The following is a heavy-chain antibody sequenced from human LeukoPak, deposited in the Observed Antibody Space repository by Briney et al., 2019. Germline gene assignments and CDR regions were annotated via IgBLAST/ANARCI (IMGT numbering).Heavy chain of an antibody. CDR1: AFTFSDYS. Sequence: GGSLRLSGAASAFTFSDYSMNWVRQAPGKGLEWVSYISGRSSTIYYADSVKGRFTISRDNAKNLMYLQMNSLRAEDTAVYYCARDRIKSGSYYFDYWGQGTLVTVSS. V-gene: IGHV3-48*01. CDR2: ISGRSSTI. D-gene: IGHD1-26*01. CDR3: ARDRIKSGSYYFDY. J-gene: IGHJ4*02.